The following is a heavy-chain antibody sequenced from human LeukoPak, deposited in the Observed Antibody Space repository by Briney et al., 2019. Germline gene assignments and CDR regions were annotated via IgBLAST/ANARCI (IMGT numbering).Heavy chain of an antibody. Sequence: PGGSLRLSCAASGFTFSSYAMSWVRQAPGKGLEWVSAISGSGGSTYYADSVKGRFTISRDNSKNTLYLQMNSLRAEDTALYYCAKDGFGYRDAFDIWGQGTMVTVSS. CDR3: AKDGFGYRDAFDI. CDR1: GFTFSSYA. J-gene: IGHJ3*02. CDR2: ISGSGGST. V-gene: IGHV3-23*01. D-gene: IGHD5-18*01.